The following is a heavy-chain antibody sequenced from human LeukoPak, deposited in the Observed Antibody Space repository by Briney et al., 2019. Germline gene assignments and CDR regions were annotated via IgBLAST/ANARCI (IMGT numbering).Heavy chain of an antibody. J-gene: IGHJ6*02. CDR1: GGTFSSYT. Sequence: SVKVSCKASGGTFSSYTISWVRQAPRQGLEWMGRIIPILGIANYAQKFQGRVTITADKSTSTAYMELSSLRSEDAAVYYCASPDLGDYSNSPQGYGMDVWGQGATVTVSS. V-gene: IGHV1-69*02. D-gene: IGHD4-11*01. CDR2: IIPILGIA. CDR3: ASPDLGDYSNSPQGYGMDV.